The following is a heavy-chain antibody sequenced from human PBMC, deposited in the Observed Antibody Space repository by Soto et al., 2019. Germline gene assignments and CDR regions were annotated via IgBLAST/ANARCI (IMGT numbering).Heavy chain of an antibody. CDR3: AREEFGESFYYYSAMDV. CDR1: GYTFTSYG. V-gene: IGHV1-18*01. J-gene: IGHJ6*02. D-gene: IGHD3-10*01. CDR2: ISAYNGNT. Sequence: GASVKVACKASGYTFTSYGISWVRQAPGQGLEWMGWISAYNGNTNYAQKLQGRVTMTTDTSTSTAYMELRSLRSDDTAVYYCAREEFGESFYYYSAMDVCGQGPTV.